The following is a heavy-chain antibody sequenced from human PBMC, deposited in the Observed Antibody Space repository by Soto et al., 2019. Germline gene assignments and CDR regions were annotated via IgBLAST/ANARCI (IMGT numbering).Heavy chain of an antibody. CDR2: ISWDGDIV. CDR3: AKDILGGVAGFNYFEY. J-gene: IGHJ4*02. V-gene: IGHV3-9*01. D-gene: IGHD6-19*01. Sequence: EVQLVESGGGLVQPGRSLRVSCEVSGFTFDDFAMHWVRLVPGKGLEWVSGISWDGDIVGYADSVRGRFTISRDNTKNSLYLQMNSLRPDDTAWYYCAKDILGGVAGFNYFEYWGQGTLVTVS. CDR1: GFTFDDFA.